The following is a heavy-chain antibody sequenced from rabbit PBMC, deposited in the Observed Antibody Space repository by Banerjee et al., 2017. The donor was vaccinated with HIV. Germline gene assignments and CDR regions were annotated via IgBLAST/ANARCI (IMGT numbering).Heavy chain of an antibody. CDR2: IYTGSSGST. Sequence: QEQLEESGGDLVKPEGSLTITCTASGFSFSSSYVMSWVRQAPGKGLEWIACIYTGSSGSTYYARWAKGRFTISKTSSTTVTLQMTSLTAADTATYFCARDLAGVIGWNFNLWGPGTLVTVS. CDR3: ARDLAGVIGWNFNL. D-gene: IGHD4-1*01. J-gene: IGHJ4*01. V-gene: IGHV1S45*01. CDR1: GFSFSSSYV.